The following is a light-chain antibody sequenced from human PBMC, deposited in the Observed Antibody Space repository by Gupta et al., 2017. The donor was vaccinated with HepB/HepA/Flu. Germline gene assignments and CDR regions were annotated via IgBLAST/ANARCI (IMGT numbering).Light chain of an antibody. J-gene: IGKJ2*01. CDR3: QQYKNWPPFT. CDR1: QSVGTN. V-gene: IGKV3-15*01. CDR2: GVS. Sequence: EIMMTQSPATLSVSPGERATLSCRASQSVGTNLAWYQQKPGQSPRLLIYGVSTRATGIPARFSGSGSGTEFTLTISSRQSEDFAIYHCQQYKNWPPFTFGQGTKLEIK.